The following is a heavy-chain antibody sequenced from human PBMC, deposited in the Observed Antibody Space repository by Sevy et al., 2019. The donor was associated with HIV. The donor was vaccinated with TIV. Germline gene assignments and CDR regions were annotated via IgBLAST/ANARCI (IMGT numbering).Heavy chain of an antibody. J-gene: IGHJ4*02. CDR3: TRWKAAQSIFDY. CDR1: GFTFGDYC. CDR2: LKSDVYGGTV. D-gene: IGHD6-13*01. V-gene: IGHV3-49*04. Sequence: GGSLRLSCTASGFTFGDYCMSWVRQAPGKGLEWVAFLKSDVYGGTVDHAASVRGRFVISRDDSKTIAYLQMNDLKTEDKGGYYCTRWKAAQSIFDYWGQGALVTVSS.